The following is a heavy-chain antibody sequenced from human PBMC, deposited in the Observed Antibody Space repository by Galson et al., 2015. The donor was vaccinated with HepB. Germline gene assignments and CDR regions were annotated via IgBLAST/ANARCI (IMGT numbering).Heavy chain of an antibody. J-gene: IGHJ6*02. CDR1: GFTLDDYT. CDR2: ISWDGGST. V-gene: IGHV3-43*01. D-gene: IGHD3-3*01. Sequence: SLRLSCAASGFTLDDYTLHWVRQAPGKGLEWVSLISWDGGSTYYAESVKGRFTISRDNSKNSLYLQMNSLRTEDTALYYCAKDHSSGFRDFYYYGMDVWGQGTTVTVSS. CDR3: AKDHSSGFRDFYYYGMDV.